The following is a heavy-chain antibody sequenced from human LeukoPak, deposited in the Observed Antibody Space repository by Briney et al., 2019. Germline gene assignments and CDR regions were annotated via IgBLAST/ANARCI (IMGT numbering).Heavy chain of an antibody. J-gene: IGHJ3*02. D-gene: IGHD3-22*01. Sequence: GGSLRLSCAAPGFTFSDYYMSWIRQAPGKGLEWVSYISSSGNTIDYADSVKGRFTISRDNAKNSLYLQMNSLRAEDTAVYYCVRDHHRRLYDTQARDTFDIWGQGTMVTVSS. CDR3: VRDHHRRLYDTQARDTFDI. CDR2: ISSSGNTI. CDR1: GFTFSDYY. V-gene: IGHV3-11*04.